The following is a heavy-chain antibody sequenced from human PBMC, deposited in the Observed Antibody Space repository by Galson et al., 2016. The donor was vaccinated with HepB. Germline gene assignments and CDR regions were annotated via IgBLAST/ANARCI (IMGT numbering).Heavy chain of an antibody. Sequence: QSGAEVKKPGDSLKISCKTSGYSFTNYWIAWVRQMPGKGLEWMGIIYPRDSETRYNPSLDGLVTMSSDKSITPAYLQLSDLKASDSAMYYCARVSSGTYYLMDYWGQGTLATVSS. CDR2: IYPRDSET. CDR1: GYSFTNYW. V-gene: IGHV5-51*01. CDR3: ARVSSGTYYLMDY. D-gene: IGHD1-26*01. J-gene: IGHJ4*02.